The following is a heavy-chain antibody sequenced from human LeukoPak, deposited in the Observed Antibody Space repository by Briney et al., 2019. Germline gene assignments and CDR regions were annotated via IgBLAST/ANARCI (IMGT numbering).Heavy chain of an antibody. Sequence: SQTLSLTCAISGDSVSSNSAAWNWIRQSPSRGLEWLGRTYYRSKWYNDYAVSVKSRITINPDTSKNQFSLQLNSVTPEDTAVYYCAREVTSGWYLIDYFYYYMDVWGKGTTVTVS. CDR2: TYYRSKWYN. D-gene: IGHD6-19*01. V-gene: IGHV6-1*01. CDR1: GDSVSSNSAA. J-gene: IGHJ6*03. CDR3: AREVTSGWYLIDYFYYYMDV.